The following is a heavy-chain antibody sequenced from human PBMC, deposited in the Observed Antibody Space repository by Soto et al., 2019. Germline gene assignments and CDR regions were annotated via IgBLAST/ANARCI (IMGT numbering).Heavy chain of an antibody. CDR1: GYTFTNFG. D-gene: IGHD2-15*01. CDR2: ISAYNGNT. V-gene: IGHV1-18*01. Sequence: GASVKVSCKASGYTFTNFGISWVRQAPGQGLEWMGWISAYNGNTNYAQKLQGRVTMSTDTSTSTAYMEVRSLRSDDTAVYYCACCGTCTYYHDPFSVWGQGSVVP. CDR3: ACCGTCTYYHDPFSV. J-gene: IGHJ3*01.